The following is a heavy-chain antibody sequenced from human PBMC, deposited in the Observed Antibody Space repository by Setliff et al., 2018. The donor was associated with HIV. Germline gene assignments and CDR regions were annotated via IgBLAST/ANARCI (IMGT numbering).Heavy chain of an antibody. D-gene: IGHD3-10*01. V-gene: IGHV4-4*07. CDR1: GGSFGVYR. J-gene: IGHJ5*02. CDR2: IDSSGTT. CDR3: ARDRHSSGLGSYGP. Sequence: SETLSLTCTISGGSFGVYRWSWIRQSAGRGLEWTGRIDSSGTTDHKPSLKGRVAISVDTSRNQFSLRVTSVTAADTAVYFCARDRHSSGLGSYGPWGPGILVTVSS.